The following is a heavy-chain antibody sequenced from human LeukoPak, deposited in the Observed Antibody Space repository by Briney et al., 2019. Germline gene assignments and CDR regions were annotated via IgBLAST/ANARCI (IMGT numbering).Heavy chain of an antibody. V-gene: IGHV3-23*01. CDR1: GFTFSSYA. CDR2: ISGSGGST. CDR3: AKGYCSSTSCYNYYYYMDA. D-gene: IGHD2-2*02. J-gene: IGHJ6*03. Sequence: GGSLRLSCAASGFTFSSYAMSWVRQAPGKGLEWVSAISGSGGSTYYADSVKGRFTISRDNSKNTLYLQMNSLRAEDTAVYYCAKGYCSSTSCYNYYYYMDAWGKGTTVTVSS.